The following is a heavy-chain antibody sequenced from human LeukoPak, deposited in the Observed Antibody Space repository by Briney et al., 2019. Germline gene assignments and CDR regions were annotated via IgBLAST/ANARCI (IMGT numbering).Heavy chain of an antibody. Sequence: GESLKISCKGSGYSFNSYWIGWVRQMPGKGLEWMGIIYPGDSDTRYSPSFQGQVTISADKSISTAYLQWSSLKASDTTMYYCARLPGIVATIERYFDYWGQGTLVTVSS. CDR1: GYSFNSYW. CDR2: IYPGDSDT. D-gene: IGHD5-12*01. CDR3: ARLPGIVATIERYFDY. V-gene: IGHV5-51*01. J-gene: IGHJ4*02.